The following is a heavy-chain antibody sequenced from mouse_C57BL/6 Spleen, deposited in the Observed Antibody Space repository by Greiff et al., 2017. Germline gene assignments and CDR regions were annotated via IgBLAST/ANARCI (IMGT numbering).Heavy chain of an antibody. CDR2: ISSGSSTI. CDR3: ARKGNGYHGSWFAY. D-gene: IGHD1-2*01. CDR1: GFTFSDYG. J-gene: IGHJ3*01. Sequence: EVKLMESGGGLVKPGGSLKLSCAASGFTFSDYGMHWVRQAPEKGLEWVAYISSGSSTIYYADTVKGRFTISRDNAKNTLFLQMTSLRSEDTAMXYCARKGNGYHGSWFAYWGQGTLVTVSA. V-gene: IGHV5-17*01.